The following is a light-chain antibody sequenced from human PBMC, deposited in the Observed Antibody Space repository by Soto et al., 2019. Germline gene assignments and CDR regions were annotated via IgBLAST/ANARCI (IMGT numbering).Light chain of an antibody. J-gene: IGLJ1*01. CDR2: AVS. CDR3: SSYAGSNNLV. Sequence: QSVLTQPPSASGSLRQSVTIPCTGTSSDVGGYNYVSWYQQHPGKAPKLMVFAVSNRPSGVPDRFSGSKSGNTASLTVSGLQAEDEADYYCSSYAGSNNLVFGTGTKLTVL. CDR1: SSDVGGYNY. V-gene: IGLV2-8*01.